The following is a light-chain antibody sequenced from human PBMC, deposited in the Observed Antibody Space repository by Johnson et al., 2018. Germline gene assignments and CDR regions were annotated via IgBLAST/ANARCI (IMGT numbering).Light chain of an antibody. CDR3: GTGDSSLSAGNV. Sequence: QSVLTQPPSVSAAPGQKVTISCSGSSSNIGNNYVSWYQQLPGTAPNLLIIEIHNHPQGILTGSPASKPGTSPPLPFTALPLGDEADYYCGTGDSSLSAGNVFGTGTKVTVL. V-gene: IGLV1-51*02. J-gene: IGLJ1*01. CDR1: SSNIGNNY. CDR2: EI.